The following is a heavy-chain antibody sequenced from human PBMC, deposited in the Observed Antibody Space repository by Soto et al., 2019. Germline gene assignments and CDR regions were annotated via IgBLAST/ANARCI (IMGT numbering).Heavy chain of an antibody. V-gene: IGHV4-39*01. J-gene: IGHJ4*02. CDR1: GGSISSSSYY. CDR2: IYYSGST. D-gene: IGHD6-13*01. Sequence: QLQLQESGPGLVKPSETLSLTCTVSGGSISSSSYYWGWIRQPPGKGLEWIGSIYYSGSTYYNPSLKRRVTISVDTSKNQFALKLRAVPAADTAVYYCARHGGMAAAGAYYWGQGTLVTVSS. CDR3: ARHGGMAAAGAYY.